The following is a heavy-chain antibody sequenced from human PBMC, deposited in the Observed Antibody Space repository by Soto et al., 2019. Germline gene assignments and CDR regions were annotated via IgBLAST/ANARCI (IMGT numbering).Heavy chain of an antibody. V-gene: IGHV1-18*01. Sequence: QVQLVQSGAEVKKPGASVKVSCKASGYTFTSYGISWVRQAPGQGLEWMGWISAYNGNTNYAQKLQGRVTMTTDTSTSNAYMELRSLRSDDTAVYYCAREWEGLSLAYYGMDVWGQGTTVTVSS. CDR2: ISAYNGNT. D-gene: IGHD1-26*01. J-gene: IGHJ6*02. CDR1: GYTFTSYG. CDR3: AREWEGLSLAYYGMDV.